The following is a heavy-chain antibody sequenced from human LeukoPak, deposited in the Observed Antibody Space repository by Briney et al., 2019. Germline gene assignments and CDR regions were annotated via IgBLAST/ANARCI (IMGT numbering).Heavy chain of an antibody. CDR2: IYYSGST. J-gene: IGHJ3*02. CDR1: GGSISNYY. D-gene: IGHD2-2*01. Sequence: SETLSLTCTVSGGSISNYYWSWIRQPPGKGLEWIGYIYYSGSTNYNPSLKSRVTISVDTSKNQFSLKLSSVTAADTAVYYCAKASSTSYYTIDAFDIWGQGTMVTVSS. V-gene: IGHV4-59*01. CDR3: AKASSTSYYTIDAFDI.